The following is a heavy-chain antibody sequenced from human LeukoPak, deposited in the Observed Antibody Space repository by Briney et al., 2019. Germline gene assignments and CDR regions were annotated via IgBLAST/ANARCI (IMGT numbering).Heavy chain of an antibody. V-gene: IGHV4-59*01. Sequence: SETLSLTCTVSGGSISNYYWSWIRQSPGKGPEWIGWSYHRGSTSYNPSLKSRVAISVDTSKNQFSLKLSSVTAADTAVYYCARDRELGYWGQGSLVIVSS. D-gene: IGHD1-1*01. CDR3: ARDRELGY. CDR1: GGSISNYY. CDR2: SYHRGST. J-gene: IGHJ4*02.